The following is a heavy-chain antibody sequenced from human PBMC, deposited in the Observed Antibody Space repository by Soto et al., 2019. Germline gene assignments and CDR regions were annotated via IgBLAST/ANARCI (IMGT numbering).Heavy chain of an antibody. CDR2: IYYPGTT. CDR1: AGSVSSGTHY. J-gene: IGHJ6*02. CDR3: ARDPHDYGVAAGGIDV. V-gene: IGHV4-61*01. D-gene: IGHD4-17*01. Sequence: QVQLQESGPGLVKPSETLSLTCSGSAGSVSSGTHYWSWIRQPPGKGLEWIGYIYYPGTTKYNPSPKSRTTLVVDTSKNQFSLKMSSVTAADPALCYCARDPHDYGVAAGGIDVLGQGTTVTVSS.